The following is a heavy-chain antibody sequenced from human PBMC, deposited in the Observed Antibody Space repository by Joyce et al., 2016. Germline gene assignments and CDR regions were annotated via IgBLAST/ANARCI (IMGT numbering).Heavy chain of an antibody. V-gene: IGHV4-38-2*01. CDR2: VYLHGIT. J-gene: IGHJ2*01. D-gene: IGHD5-18*01. Sequence: QVQLQESGPGLVKPSETLSLTCGVSGLSFDLHSFWGWIRQPPGKGLEWIGNVYLHGITHSIPSLKSRVTISMDTSKNQFSLNLNSLTAADTAVYFCARRPYNVHTPLGSDWYFDLWGRGTLVTVSS. CDR1: GLSFDLHSF. CDR3: ARRPYNVHTPLGSDWYFDL.